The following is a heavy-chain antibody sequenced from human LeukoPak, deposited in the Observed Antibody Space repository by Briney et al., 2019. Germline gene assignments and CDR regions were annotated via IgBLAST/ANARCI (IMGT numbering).Heavy chain of an antibody. D-gene: IGHD6-13*01. CDR1: GASFSSSTYY. Sequence: SETLSLTCTASGASFSSSTYYWGWIRQPPGKGLEWIGSIYYGGGTYYNPSLKSRVTMSVDTSKKQFSLKLSSVTAADTAVYYCARHAGGIAAAGTRPFDYWGQGTLVTVSS. CDR3: ARHAGGIAAAGTRPFDY. V-gene: IGHV4-39*01. CDR2: IYYGGGT. J-gene: IGHJ4*02.